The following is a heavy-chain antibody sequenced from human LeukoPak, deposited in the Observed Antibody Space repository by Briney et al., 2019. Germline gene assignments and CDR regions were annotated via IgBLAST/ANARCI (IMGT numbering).Heavy chain of an antibody. J-gene: IGHJ5*02. CDR1: GGSISSGGYY. CDR3: ARSIMITFGGENRFDP. D-gene: IGHD3-16*01. CDR2: IYYSGST. Sequence: SETLSLTCTVSGGSISSGGYYWSWIRQHPGKGLEWIGYIYYSGSTYYNPSLKSRVTISVDTSKNQFSLKLSSVPAADTAVYYCARSIMITFGGENRFDPWGQGTLVTVSS. V-gene: IGHV4-31*03.